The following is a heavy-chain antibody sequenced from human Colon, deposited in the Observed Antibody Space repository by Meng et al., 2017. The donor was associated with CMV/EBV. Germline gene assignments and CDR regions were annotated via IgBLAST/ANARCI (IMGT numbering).Heavy chain of an antibody. J-gene: IGHJ4*02. D-gene: IGHD1-26*01. CDR2: ISCNSGTL. V-gene: IGHV3-9*01. Sequence: SLKISCAASGFTFDDYAIHWVRQAPGKGLEWVSGISCNSGTLGYADSVKGRFTISRDNAKNSLYLQMNSLRAEDTALYYCAKDINSGSLRLLYHFDYWGQGTLVTVSS. CDR3: AKDINSGSLRLLYHFDY. CDR1: GFTFDDYA.